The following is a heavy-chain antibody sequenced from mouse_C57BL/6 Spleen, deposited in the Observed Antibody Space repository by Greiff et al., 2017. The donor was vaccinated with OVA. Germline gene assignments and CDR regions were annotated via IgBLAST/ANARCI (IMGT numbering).Heavy chain of an antibody. CDR3: ARSTGEFYAMDY. D-gene: IGHD4-1*01. J-gene: IGHJ4*01. V-gene: IGHV1-7*01. CDR1: GYTFTSYW. Sequence: QVHVKQSGAELAKPGASVKLSCKASGYTFTSYWMHWVKQRPGQGLEWIGYINPSSGYTKYNQKFKDKATLTADKSSSTAYMQLSSLIYEDSAVYYCARSTGEFYAMDYWGQGTSVTVSS. CDR2: INPSSGYT.